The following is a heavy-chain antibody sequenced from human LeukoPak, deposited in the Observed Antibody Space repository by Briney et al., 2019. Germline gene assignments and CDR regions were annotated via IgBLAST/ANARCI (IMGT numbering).Heavy chain of an antibody. V-gene: IGHV3-53*01. Sequence: GGSLRLSCAASGFTVSSNYMSWVRQAPGKGLEWVSVIYSGGSTYYANSVKGRFTISRDNSKNTLYLQMNSLRAEDTAVYYCARDGIVGATHVYFDYWGQGTLVTVSS. J-gene: IGHJ4*02. CDR3: ARDGIVGATHVYFDY. CDR2: IYSGGST. CDR1: GFTVSSNY. D-gene: IGHD1-26*01.